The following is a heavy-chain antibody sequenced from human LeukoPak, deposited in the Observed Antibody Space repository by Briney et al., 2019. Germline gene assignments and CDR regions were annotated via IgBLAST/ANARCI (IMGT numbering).Heavy chain of an antibody. V-gene: IGHV4-39*07. D-gene: IGHD1-1*01. Sequence: SETLSLTCTVSGASINDNNYYWGWIRQPPGKGLEWIGSVFYTGSTYYNPSLKSRVTISIDTSKNQFSLNLTFVTAADTAVYYCARQLFTGGIDAFDMWGQGTMVTVSS. CDR1: GASINDNNYY. CDR2: VFYTGST. CDR3: ARQLFTGGIDAFDM. J-gene: IGHJ3*02.